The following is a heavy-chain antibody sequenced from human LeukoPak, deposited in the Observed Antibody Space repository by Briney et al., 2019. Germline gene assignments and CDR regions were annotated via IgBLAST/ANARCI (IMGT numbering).Heavy chain of an antibody. Sequence: GGSLRLSCAASGFTFSSHEMNWVRQPPGKGLEWVSYISSGGGTIYYADSVKGRFTVSRDNAKNSLYLQMNSLRAEDTALYYCARDVWFDPWGQGTLVTVSS. V-gene: IGHV3-48*03. CDR3: ARDVWFDP. J-gene: IGHJ5*02. CDR1: GFTFSSHE. CDR2: ISSGGGTI.